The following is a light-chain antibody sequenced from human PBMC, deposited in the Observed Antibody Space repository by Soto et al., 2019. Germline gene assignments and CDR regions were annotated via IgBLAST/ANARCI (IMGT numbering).Light chain of an antibody. V-gene: IGKV4-1*01. CDR1: QSVLYSSNNKNY. CDR3: QQYFSAPLT. CDR2: WAS. J-gene: IGKJ5*01. Sequence: IVKTQSPDSLAASLGERATINCKSSQSVLYSSNNKNYLAWYQQKPGQPPKLLIYWASTRESGVPDRFSGSGSGTDFTLTISSLQAEDVAVYYCQQYFSAPLTFGQGTRLEIK.